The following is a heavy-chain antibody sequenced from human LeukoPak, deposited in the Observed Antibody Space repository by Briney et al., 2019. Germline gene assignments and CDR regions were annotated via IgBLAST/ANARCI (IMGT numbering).Heavy chain of an antibody. D-gene: IGHD1-1*01. J-gene: IGHJ4*02. CDR2: IDPSDSYT. CDR1: GYSFTSYW. V-gene: IGHV5-10-1*01. Sequence: GESLKISCKGSGYSFTSYWVTWVRQMPGKGLEWMGRIDPSDSYTNYSPSFQGHVTISADKSISTAYLQWSSLKASDTAMYYCARYTTGAFDYWGQGTLVTVSS. CDR3: ARYTTGAFDY.